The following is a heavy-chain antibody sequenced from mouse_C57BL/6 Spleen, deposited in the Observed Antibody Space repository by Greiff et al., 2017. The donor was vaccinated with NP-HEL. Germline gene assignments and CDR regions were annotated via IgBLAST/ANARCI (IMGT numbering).Heavy chain of an antibody. D-gene: IGHD2-2*01. V-gene: IGHV1-61*01. CDR1: GYTFTSYW. CDR3: ARSDYGYDESWGYFDV. CDR2: IYPSDSET. J-gene: IGHJ1*03. Sequence: QVQLQQPGAELVRPGSSVKLSCKASGYTFTSYWMDWVKQRPGQGLEWIGNIYPSDSETHYNQKFKDKATLTVDKSSSTAYMQLSSLTSEDSAVYYCARSDYGYDESWGYFDVWGTGTTVTVSS.